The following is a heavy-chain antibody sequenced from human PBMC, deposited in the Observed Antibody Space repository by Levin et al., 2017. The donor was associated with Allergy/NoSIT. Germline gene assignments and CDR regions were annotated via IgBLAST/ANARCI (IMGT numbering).Heavy chain of an antibody. CDR1: GDSINNNDFY. Sequence: SQTLSLTCTVSGDSINNNDFYWAWIRQPPGKGLEWIGSVFSNGNTYLNESLKSRLLISVDTSKNQFSLTLTSVTATDAAVYFCARQHGRLNWFDPWGQGTRVTVSS. V-gene: IGHV4-39*01. CDR3: ARQHGRLNWFDP. CDR2: VFSNGNT. D-gene: IGHD5-24*01. J-gene: IGHJ5*02.